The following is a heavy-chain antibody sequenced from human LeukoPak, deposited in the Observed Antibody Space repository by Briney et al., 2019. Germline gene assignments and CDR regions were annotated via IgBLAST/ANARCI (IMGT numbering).Heavy chain of an antibody. CDR1: GGSISSYY. J-gene: IGHJ4*02. Sequence: SETLSLTCTVSGGSISSYYWSWIRQPPGKGLEWIGYIYYSGSTNYNPSLKSRVTISVDTSKNQFSLKLSSVTAADTAVYYCARFSVGGTYYPDYWGQGTLVTVSS. D-gene: IGHD1-26*01. V-gene: IGHV4-59*01. CDR3: ARFSVGGTYYPDY. CDR2: IYYSGST.